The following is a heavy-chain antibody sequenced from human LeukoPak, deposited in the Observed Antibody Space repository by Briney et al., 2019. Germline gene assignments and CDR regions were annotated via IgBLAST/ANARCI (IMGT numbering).Heavy chain of an antibody. Sequence: GASVKVSCKASGYTFTSYDINWVRQATGQGLEWMGWMNPNSGNTGYAQKFQGRVTITRNTSISTAYTELSSLRSEDTAVYYCARGKGIVATIPYYYYYYMDVWGKGTTVTVSS. V-gene: IGHV1-8*03. D-gene: IGHD5-12*01. CDR3: ARGKGIVATIPYYYYYYMDV. CDR2: MNPNSGNT. CDR1: GYTFTSYD. J-gene: IGHJ6*03.